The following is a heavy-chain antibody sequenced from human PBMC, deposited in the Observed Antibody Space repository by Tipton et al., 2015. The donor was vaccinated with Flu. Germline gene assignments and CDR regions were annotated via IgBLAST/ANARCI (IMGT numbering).Heavy chain of an antibody. V-gene: IGHV3-7*01. D-gene: IGHD1-7*01. CDR2: INQDGSQK. Sequence: SLRLSCAASGFTYTSYWMGWVRQAPGKGLEWVGNINQDGSQKNYVDSVKGRFTFSRDNAKNSLYLQMNSLRVEDTAVYYCARENWNYDYWGQGTLVTVSS. CDR3: ARENWNYDY. CDR1: GFTYTSYW. J-gene: IGHJ4*02.